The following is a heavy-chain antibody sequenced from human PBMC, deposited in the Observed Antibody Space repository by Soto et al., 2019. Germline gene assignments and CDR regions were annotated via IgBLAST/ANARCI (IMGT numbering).Heavy chain of an antibody. D-gene: IGHD3-22*01. J-gene: IGHJ5*02. CDR1: GFTFSSYW. V-gene: IGHV3-7*01. CDR3: ATTVSPEKYYYDSSGYHNWFDP. CDR2: IKQDGSEK. Sequence: GGSLRLSCAASGFTFSSYWMSWVRQAPGKGLGWVANIKQDGSEKYYVDSVKGRFTISSDNAKNSLYLQMNSMRAEDTAVYYCATTVSPEKYYYDSSGYHNWFDPWGQGTLVTVSS.